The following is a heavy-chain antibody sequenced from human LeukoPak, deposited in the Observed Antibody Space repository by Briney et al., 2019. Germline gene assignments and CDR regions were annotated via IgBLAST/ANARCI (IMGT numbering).Heavy chain of an antibody. J-gene: IGHJ4*02. Sequence: SETLSLTCAVYGGSFSGYYWSWIRQPPGKGLEWIGEINHSGSTNYNPSLKSRVTISVDTSKNQFSLKLSSVTAADTAVYYCARGYENGSGSHPYYFDYWGQGTLVTVSS. D-gene: IGHD3-10*01. CDR3: ARGYENGSGSHPYYFDY. V-gene: IGHV4-34*01. CDR1: GGSFSGYY. CDR2: INHSGST.